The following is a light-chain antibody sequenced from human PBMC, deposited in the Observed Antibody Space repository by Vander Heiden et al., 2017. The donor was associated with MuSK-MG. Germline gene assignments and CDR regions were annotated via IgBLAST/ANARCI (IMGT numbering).Light chain of an antibody. CDR3: QQHNNWPPIT. CDR1: QSVSSY. J-gene: IGKJ5*01. Sequence: EIVLTQSPATLSLSPGERATLSCRASQSVSSYLSWYQQKPGQAPSLLIYDASNRATVIPARFSGSGSGTDFTLTISSLEPEDFAVYYCQQHNNWPPITFGQGTRLEIK. CDR2: DAS. V-gene: IGKV3-11*01.